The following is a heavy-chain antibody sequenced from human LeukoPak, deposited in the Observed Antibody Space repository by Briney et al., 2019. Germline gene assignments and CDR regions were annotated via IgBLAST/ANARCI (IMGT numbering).Heavy chain of an antibody. V-gene: IGHV4-59*01. Sequence: SETLSLTCAVSGASISSYYWSWIRQSPGKGLEWIGYIYYSASTNYNPSLKSRVTISVDTSKNQFSLKLSSVTAADTAVYYCARDSYYGSGSYYNPDNNWFDPWGQGTLVTVSS. J-gene: IGHJ5*02. D-gene: IGHD3-10*01. CDR1: GASISSYY. CDR3: ARDSYYGSGSYYNPDNNWFDP. CDR2: IYYSAST.